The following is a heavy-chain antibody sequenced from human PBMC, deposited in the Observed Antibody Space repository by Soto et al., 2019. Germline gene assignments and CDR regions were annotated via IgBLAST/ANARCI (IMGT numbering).Heavy chain of an antibody. J-gene: IGHJ6*02. D-gene: IGHD3-3*01. CDR2: ISAYNGNT. CDR1: GYTFTSYG. CDR3: ARDSVTIFGVVDENYYYYGMDV. Sequence: ASVKVSCKASGYTFTSYGISWVRQAPGQGLEWMGWISAYNGNTNYAQKLQGRVTMTTDTSTSTAYMELRSLRPDDTAVYYCARDSVTIFGVVDENYYYYGMDVWGQGTTVTVSS. V-gene: IGHV1-18*04.